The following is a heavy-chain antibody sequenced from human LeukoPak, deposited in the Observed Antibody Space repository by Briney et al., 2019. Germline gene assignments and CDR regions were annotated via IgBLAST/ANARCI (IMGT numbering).Heavy chain of an antibody. D-gene: IGHD6-19*01. CDR3: ARSEQFPYYMDV. V-gene: IGHV1-18*01. Sequence: ASVKVSCKASGYTFTSYGISWVRQAPRQGLEWMGWISAYNGNTNYAQKLQGRVTMTTDTSTSTAYMELRSLRSDDTAVYYCARSEQFPYYMDVWGKGTTVTVSS. CDR1: GYTFTSYG. J-gene: IGHJ6*03. CDR2: ISAYNGNT.